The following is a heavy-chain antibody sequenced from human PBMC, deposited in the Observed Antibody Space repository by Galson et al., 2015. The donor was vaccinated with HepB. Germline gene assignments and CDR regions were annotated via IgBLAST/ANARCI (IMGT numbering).Heavy chain of an antibody. CDR1: GFTFSSYG. CDR3: AKDRITGGTIYGMDV. Sequence: SLRLSCAASGFTFSSYGMHWVRQAPGKGLEWVAVISSDGSNKYYADSVKGRFTISRDNSKNTLYLQMNSLRAEDTAVYYCAKDRITGGTIYGMDVWGQGTTVTVSS. CDR2: ISSDGSNK. V-gene: IGHV3-30*18. D-gene: IGHD1-20*01. J-gene: IGHJ6*02.